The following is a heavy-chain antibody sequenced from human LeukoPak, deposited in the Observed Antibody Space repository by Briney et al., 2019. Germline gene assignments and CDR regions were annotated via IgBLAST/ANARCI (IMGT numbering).Heavy chain of an antibody. Sequence: GSLRLSCAASGFTFNTYAMNWVRQAPGKGLEWVSAISDSGGSTYYVDSVKGRFTISRDNSKNTVYLQIHRLRAEDTAVYYCAKGKGSSSSSIDWWGQGTLVTVSS. CDR1: GFTFNTYA. J-gene: IGHJ4*02. CDR2: ISDSGGST. V-gene: IGHV3-23*01. CDR3: AKGKGSSSSSIDW. D-gene: IGHD2-15*01.